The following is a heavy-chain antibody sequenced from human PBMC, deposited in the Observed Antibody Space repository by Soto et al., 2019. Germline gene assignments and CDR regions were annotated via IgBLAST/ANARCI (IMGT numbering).Heavy chain of an antibody. V-gene: IGHV1-3*01. Sequence: ASVNVPGKASGYTFSSHALHWVRQAPGQRLEWIGWINAGNGDTKYSQKFQGRVAITRDTSASSAYMELSTLRSEDTAVYYCARDGARIAVFGVVYYFDYWGQGTVVNVSS. D-gene: IGHD3-3*01. CDR3: ARDGARIAVFGVVYYFDY. J-gene: IGHJ4*02. CDR2: INAGNGDT. CDR1: GYTFSSHA.